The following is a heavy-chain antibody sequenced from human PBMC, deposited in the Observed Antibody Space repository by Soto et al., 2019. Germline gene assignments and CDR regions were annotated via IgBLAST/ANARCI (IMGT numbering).Heavy chain of an antibody. J-gene: IGHJ3*02. CDR3: ATYYYDSSGYYWYDAFDI. V-gene: IGHV5-51*01. D-gene: IGHD3-22*01. CDR1: GYSFTSYW. Sequence: PGESLKISCKGSGYSFTSYWIGWVRQMPGKGLEWMGIIYPGDSDTRYSPSFQGQVTISADKSISTAYLQWSSLKASDTAMYYCATYYYDSSGYYWYDAFDIWGQGTMVTVSS. CDR2: IYPGDSDT.